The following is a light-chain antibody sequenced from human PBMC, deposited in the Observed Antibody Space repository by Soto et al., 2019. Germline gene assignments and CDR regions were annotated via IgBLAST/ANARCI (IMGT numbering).Light chain of an antibody. V-gene: IGKV3-20*01. CDR3: QQYGSSRWT. J-gene: IGKJ1*01. CDR2: GAS. CDR1: QSVSSRY. Sequence: EVVLTQSPGTLSLSPGERATLSCRANQSVSSRYLAWYQQKPGQAPRLLISGASTRETGIPDRFSGSGSGTDFTLTISRLEPEDFAVYYCQQYGSSRWTFGQGTMVETK.